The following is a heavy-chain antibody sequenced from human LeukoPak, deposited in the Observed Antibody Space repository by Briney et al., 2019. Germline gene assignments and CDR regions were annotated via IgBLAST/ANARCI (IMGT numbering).Heavy chain of an antibody. D-gene: IGHD3-10*01. CDR3: AKESGITMVRGVTNNWFDS. V-gene: IGHV3-30*18. J-gene: IGHJ5*01. Sequence: GGSLRLSCASSGFTFSSYGIHWARQAPGKGLEWISVISYDGRVKYYADSVKGRFTVSRDNSKNTLYLQMNSLRPEDTAVYYCAKESGITMVRGVTNNWFDSWGQGTLVTVSS. CDR1: GFTFSSYG. CDR2: ISYDGRVK.